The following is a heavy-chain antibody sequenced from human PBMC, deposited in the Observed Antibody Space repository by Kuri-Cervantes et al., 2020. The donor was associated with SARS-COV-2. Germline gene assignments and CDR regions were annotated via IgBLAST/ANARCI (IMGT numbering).Heavy chain of an antibody. J-gene: IGHJ6*02. V-gene: IGHV1-2*04. CDR1: GYTFTGYY. CDR2: INPNSGGT. D-gene: IGHD3-16*01. Sequence: ASVKVSCKASGYTFTGYYMHWVRQAPGQGLEWMGWINPNSGGTNYAQKFQGWVTMTRDTSISTAYIELSRLRSDDTAVYYCARSPAMITFGGDQNIMDVWGQGTTVTVSS. CDR3: ARSPAMITFGGDQNIMDV.